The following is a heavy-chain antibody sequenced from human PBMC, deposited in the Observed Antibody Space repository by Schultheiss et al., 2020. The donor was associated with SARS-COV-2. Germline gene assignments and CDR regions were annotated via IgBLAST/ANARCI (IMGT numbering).Heavy chain of an antibody. D-gene: IGHD1-26*01. J-gene: IGHJ4*02. V-gene: IGHV3-53*01. CDR1: GFTVSSNY. CDR3: AREDGVYWGFDY. CDR2: IYSGGST. Sequence: GGSLRLSCAASGFTVSSNYMSWVRQAPGKGLEWVSVIYSGGSTYYADSVKGRFTISRDNSKNTLYLQMNSLRAEDTAVYYSAREDGVYWGFDYWGQGTLVTVSS.